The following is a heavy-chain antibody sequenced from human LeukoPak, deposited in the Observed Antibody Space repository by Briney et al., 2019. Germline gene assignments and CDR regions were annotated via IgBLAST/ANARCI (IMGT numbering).Heavy chain of an antibody. CDR1: GDSVSSNTAA. V-gene: IGHV6-1*01. CDR2: TYYRSKWYN. CDR3: AREQTGDQNFDY. D-gene: IGHD7-27*01. J-gene: IGHJ4*02. Sequence: SQTLSLTCAISGDSVSSNTAAWNCIRQSPSRGLEWLGRTYYRSKWYNNCAVSGKSRISINPDTSKNLFSLQLKSVTPEDTAVYYCAREQTGDQNFDYWGQGTLVTVSS.